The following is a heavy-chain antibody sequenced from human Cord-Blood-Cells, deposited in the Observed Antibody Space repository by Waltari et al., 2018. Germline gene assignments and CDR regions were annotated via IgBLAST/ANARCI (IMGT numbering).Heavy chain of an antibody. J-gene: IGHJ2*01. CDR3: ARVAGDNWYFDL. CDR2: IIPIFGTA. CDR1: GGTSSSYA. V-gene: IGHV1-69*12. D-gene: IGHD7-27*01. Sequence: QVQLVQSGAEVKKPGSSVKVSCKAPGGTSSSYAIRWMRQAPGQGLEWMGGIIPIFGTANYAQKFQGRVTITADESTSTAYMELSSLRSEDTAVYYCARVAGDNWYFDLWGRGTLVTVSS.